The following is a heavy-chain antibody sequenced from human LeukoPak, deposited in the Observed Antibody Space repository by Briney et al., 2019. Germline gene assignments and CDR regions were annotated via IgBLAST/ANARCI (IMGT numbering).Heavy chain of an antibody. J-gene: IGHJ6*02. Sequence: SETLSLTCSVSGDSISRYSWSWIRQSAGKGLEWIGRIHSSGTINYNPSLKSRVTISVDTSKNQFSLKLSSVTAADTAVYYCARDFASDYGMDVWGQGTTVTVSS. D-gene: IGHD3-3*01. CDR2: IHSSGTI. CDR3: ARDFASDYGMDV. V-gene: IGHV4-4*07. CDR1: GDSISRYS.